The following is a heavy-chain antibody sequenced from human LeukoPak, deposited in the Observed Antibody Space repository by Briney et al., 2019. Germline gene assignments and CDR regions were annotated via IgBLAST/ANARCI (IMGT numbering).Heavy chain of an antibody. V-gene: IGHV3-30*04. CDR1: GFTFSSYA. J-gene: IGHJ4*02. Sequence: GRSLRLSCAASGFTFSSYAMHWVRQAPGKGLEWVAVISYDGSNKYYADSVKGRFTISRDNSKNTLYLQMNSLRAEDTAVYYCARVGPLRFLEWSNNWGQGTLVTVSS. CDR3: ARVGPLRFLEWSNN. CDR2: ISYDGSNK. D-gene: IGHD3-3*01.